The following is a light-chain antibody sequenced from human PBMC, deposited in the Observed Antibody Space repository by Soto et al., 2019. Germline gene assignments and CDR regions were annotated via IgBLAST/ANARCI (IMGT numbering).Light chain of an antibody. J-gene: IGKJ5*01. CDR1: QSVLYSSNNKNY. V-gene: IGKV4-1*01. CDR2: WAS. Sequence: DIVMTQSPDSLAVSLGERATINCKSSQSVLYSSNNKNYLAWYQQKPGQPPKLLIYWASTRESGVPDRVSGSGSGTDFTPTITSLQAEDVAVYYCQQYYSTPPITFGQGTRLEIK. CDR3: QQYYSTPPIT.